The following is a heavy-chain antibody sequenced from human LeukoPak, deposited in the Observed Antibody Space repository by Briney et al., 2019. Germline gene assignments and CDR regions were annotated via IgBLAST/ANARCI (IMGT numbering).Heavy chain of an antibody. Sequence: GGSLRLSCAASGFTFSSYEMNWVRQAPGKGLEWVSYISSSGSTIYYADSVKGRFTISRDNAKNSLYLQMNSLRAEDTAVYYCARGGYSSGWSYFDYRGQGTLVTVSS. J-gene: IGHJ4*02. CDR2: ISSSGSTI. CDR3: ARGGYSSGWSYFDY. V-gene: IGHV3-48*03. D-gene: IGHD6-19*01. CDR1: GFTFSSYE.